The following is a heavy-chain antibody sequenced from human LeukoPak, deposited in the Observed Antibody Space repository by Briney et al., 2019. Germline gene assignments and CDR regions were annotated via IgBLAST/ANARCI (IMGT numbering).Heavy chain of an antibody. Sequence: GGSLRLSCAASGLTFSTYAMHWARQAPGKGLEWVSVIYSGGSTYYADSVKGRFTISRDNSKNTLYLQMNSLRAEDTAVYYCAWHSSGWFGRHYYYGMDVWGQGTTVTVSS. CDR3: AWHSSGWFGRHYYYGMDV. D-gene: IGHD6-19*01. V-gene: IGHV3-66*04. J-gene: IGHJ6*02. CDR1: GLTFSTYA. CDR2: IYSGGST.